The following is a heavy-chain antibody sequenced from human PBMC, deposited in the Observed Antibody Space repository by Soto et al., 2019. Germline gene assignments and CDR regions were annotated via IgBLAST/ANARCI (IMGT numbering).Heavy chain of an antibody. D-gene: IGHD4-17*01. CDR2: FDPEDGET. J-gene: IGHJ6*02. Sequence: ASVKVSCKVSGYTLTELSMHWVRQAPGKGFEWMGGFDPEDGETIYAQTFQGRVTMTEDASTDTAYMEVSSLRSEDTAVYYRAATNPVDYGDYDGDYYYYYYMHFLGQETTVTVSS. CDR1: GYTLTELS. CDR3: AATNPVDYGDYDGDYYYYYYMHF. V-gene: IGHV1-24*01.